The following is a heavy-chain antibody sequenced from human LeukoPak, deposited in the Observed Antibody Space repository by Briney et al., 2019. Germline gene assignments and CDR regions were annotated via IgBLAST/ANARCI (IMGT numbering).Heavy chain of an antibody. D-gene: IGHD1-26*01. CDR3: ASLVGATLATDY. J-gene: IGHJ4*02. Sequence: PGGSLRLSCAASGFTFSSYWMHWVRQAPGKGLVWVSRIKSDGSSTSYAESAKGRFTISRDNAKNSLYLQMNSLRAEDTAVYYCASLVGATLATDYWGQGTLVTVSS. V-gene: IGHV3-74*01. CDR1: GFTFSSYW. CDR2: IKSDGSST.